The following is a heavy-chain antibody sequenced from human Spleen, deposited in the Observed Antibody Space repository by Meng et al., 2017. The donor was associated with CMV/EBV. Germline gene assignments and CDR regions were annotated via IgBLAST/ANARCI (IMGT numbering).Heavy chain of an antibody. CDR1: GFSFSSYE. J-gene: IGHJ4*02. CDR3: AKDRYQTNYFDF. Sequence: GESLKISCEASGFSFSSYEINWVRQAPGKGLEWVSHISSNGRTRYYADSVKGRFTISRDNSKSTLYLQMNSLRAEDTAVYYCAKDRYQTNYFDFWGQGTLVTVSS. CDR2: ISSNGRTR. D-gene: IGHD1-1*01. V-gene: IGHV3-48*03.